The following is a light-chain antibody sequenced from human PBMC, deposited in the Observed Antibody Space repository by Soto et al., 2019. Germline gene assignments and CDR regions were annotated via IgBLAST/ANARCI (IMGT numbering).Light chain of an antibody. J-gene: IGKJ3*01. CDR3: QKYSSVPV. Sequence: DIQMTQCPSSVCASVGDRVTITCRASQGISNYVAWYQQKPGNPPKLLIYAASTLQSGVPSRFSGSGSGTDFTLTINSLQPEDVATYSCQKYSSVPVFGPGTKVDIK. CDR2: AAS. CDR1: QGISNY. V-gene: IGKV1-27*01.